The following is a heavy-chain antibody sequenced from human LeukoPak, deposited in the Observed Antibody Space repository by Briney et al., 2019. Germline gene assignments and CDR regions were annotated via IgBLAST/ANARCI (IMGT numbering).Heavy chain of an antibody. CDR1: GFTVSSNY. CDR2: ISYDGSNK. Sequence: GGSLRLSCAASGFTVSSNYMSWVRQAPGKGLEWVAVISYDGSNKYYADSVKGRFTISRDNAKSSLYLQMNSLRAEDTAIYYCAKNGDRGAYCTGGTCYPYFYYYMDVWGKGTTVTI. D-gene: IGHD2-15*01. V-gene: IGHV3-30*18. J-gene: IGHJ6*03. CDR3: AKNGDRGAYCTGGTCYPYFYYYMDV.